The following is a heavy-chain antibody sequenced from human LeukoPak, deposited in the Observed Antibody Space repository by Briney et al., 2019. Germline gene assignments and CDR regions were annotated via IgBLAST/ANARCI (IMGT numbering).Heavy chain of an antibody. D-gene: IGHD3-22*01. Sequence: SETLSLTCAVYGGSFSGYYWTWIRQTPEKGLEWIGEMNPSGSTSYNPSLKSRVNISVDTSKNQFSLKLSSVTAADTAVYYCARGRQDVTMIVVVMTAVSYYLDVWGKGTTVTVS. V-gene: IGHV4-34*01. CDR3: ARGRQDVTMIVVVMTAVSYYLDV. J-gene: IGHJ6*03. CDR1: GGSFSGYY. CDR2: MNPSGST.